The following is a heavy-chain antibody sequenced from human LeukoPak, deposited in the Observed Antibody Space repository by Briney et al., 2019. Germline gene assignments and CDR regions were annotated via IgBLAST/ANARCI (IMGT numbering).Heavy chain of an antibody. CDR1: GFTCSNYW. J-gene: IGHJ4*02. Sequence: GGSLRLSCEASGFTCSNYWMHWVRQVPGKGLVWVSRINSDGSITTYADPVKGRFTISRDNAKNTLYLQMNSLRAEDTAVYYCTPVGYWGQGTLVTVSS. D-gene: IGHD1-26*01. V-gene: IGHV3-74*01. CDR2: INSDGSIT. CDR3: TPVGY.